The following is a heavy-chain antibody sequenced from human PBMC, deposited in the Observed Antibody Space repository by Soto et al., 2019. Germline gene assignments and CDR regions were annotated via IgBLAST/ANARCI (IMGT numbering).Heavy chain of an antibody. CDR3: ARGIGGMVRGVIVPYYYYGMDV. Sequence: KPSETLSLTCAVSGGSISSGGYSWSWIRQPPGKGLEWIGYTYHSGSTYYNPSLKSRVTISVDRSKNQFSLKLSSVTAADTAVYYCARGIGGMVRGVIVPYYYYGMDVWGQGTTVTVSS. CDR1: GGSISSGGYS. D-gene: IGHD3-10*01. J-gene: IGHJ6*02. CDR2: TYHSGST. V-gene: IGHV4-30-2*01.